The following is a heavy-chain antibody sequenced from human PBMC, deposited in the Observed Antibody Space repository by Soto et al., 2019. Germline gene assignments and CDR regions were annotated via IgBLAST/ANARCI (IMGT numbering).Heavy chain of an antibody. CDR1: GFTFGDYA. CDR3: TRGSEEWELFRSGIDY. CDR2: IRSKAYGGTT. Sequence: GGSLRLSCTASGFTFGDYAMSWFRQAPGKGLEWVGFIRSKAYGGTTEYAASVKGRFTISRDDSKSIAYLQMNSLKTEDTAVYYCTRGSEEWELFRSGIDYWGQGTLVTVSS. V-gene: IGHV3-49*03. D-gene: IGHD1-26*01. J-gene: IGHJ4*02.